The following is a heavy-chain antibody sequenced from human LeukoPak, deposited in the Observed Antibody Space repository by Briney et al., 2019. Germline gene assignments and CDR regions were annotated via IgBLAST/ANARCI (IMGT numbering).Heavy chain of an antibody. V-gene: IGHV4-59*01. D-gene: IGHD4-17*01. CDR3: AREPDTVTIGV. CDR1: GDSLSGFY. Sequence: SETLSLTCTVSGDSLSGFYWSWIRQPPGKGLEWIGCIYYSGSTNYNPSLKSRVTISVDASKNQFSLRLTSVTAADTAVYYCAREPDTVTIGVWGHGTLVTVSS. J-gene: IGHJ4*01. CDR2: IYYSGST.